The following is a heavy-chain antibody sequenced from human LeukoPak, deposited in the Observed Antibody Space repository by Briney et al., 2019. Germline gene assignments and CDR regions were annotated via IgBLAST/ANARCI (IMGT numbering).Heavy chain of an antibody. D-gene: IGHD2-2*01. CDR2: IYTSGST. Sequence: SQTLSLTCTVSGGSISSGSYYWSWIRQPAGKGLEWIGRIYTSGSTYYNPSLKSRVTISVDTSKNQFSLKLSSVPAADTAVYYCARVGCSSTSCYDNWFDPWGQGTLVTVSS. J-gene: IGHJ5*02. CDR1: GGSISSGSYY. V-gene: IGHV4-61*02. CDR3: ARVGCSSTSCYDNWFDP.